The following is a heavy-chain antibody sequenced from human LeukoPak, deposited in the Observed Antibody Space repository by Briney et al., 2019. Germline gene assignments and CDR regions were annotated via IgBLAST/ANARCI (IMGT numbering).Heavy chain of an antibody. CDR2: INPNSGGT. CDR1: GYTFTGYY. CDR3: ARAIVAAGRFEYRHRRAFDI. V-gene: IGHV1-2*02. D-gene: IGHD6-13*01. Sequence: ASVKVSCKASGYTFTGYYMHWVRQAPGQGLEWMGWINPNSGGTNYAQKFQGSVTMTRDTSISTAYMELSRLRSDDTDVYYCARAIVAAGRFEYRHRRAFDIWGQGTMVTVSS. J-gene: IGHJ3*02.